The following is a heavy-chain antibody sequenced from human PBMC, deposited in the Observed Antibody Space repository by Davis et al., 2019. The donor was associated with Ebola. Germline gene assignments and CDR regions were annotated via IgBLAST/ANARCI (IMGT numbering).Heavy chain of an antibody. CDR3: ARDPPYDQGYDY. J-gene: IGHJ4*02. Sequence: MPSETLSLTCAISGDSVSTNRDAWNWIRQSPSRGLEWLGRTYYRSKWFVDYAASVKSRITIKADTSKNQFSLQLTSVTPVDTAVYYCARDPPYDQGYDYWGQGTLVTVSS. V-gene: IGHV6-1*01. CDR1: GDSVSTNRDA. D-gene: IGHD3-22*01. CDR2: TYYRSKWFV.